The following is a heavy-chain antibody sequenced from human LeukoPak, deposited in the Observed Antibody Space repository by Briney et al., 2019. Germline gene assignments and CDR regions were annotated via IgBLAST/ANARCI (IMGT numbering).Heavy chain of an antibody. CDR2: INTNTGNP. Sequence: GASVKVSCKASGGTFISYAISWVRQAPGQGLEWMGWINTNTGNPTYAQGFSGRFVFSLDTSVSTAYLQISSLKAEDTAVYYCARANQQWLVSWFDPWGQGTLVTVSS. J-gene: IGHJ5*02. CDR1: GGTFISYA. V-gene: IGHV7-4-1*02. D-gene: IGHD6-19*01. CDR3: ARANQQWLVSWFDP.